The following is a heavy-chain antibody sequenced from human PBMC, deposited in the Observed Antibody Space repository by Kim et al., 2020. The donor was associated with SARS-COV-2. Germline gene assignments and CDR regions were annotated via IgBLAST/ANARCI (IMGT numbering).Heavy chain of an antibody. J-gene: IGHJ3*02. CDR3: AREHSGSYRSPAAFDI. V-gene: IGHV1-69*13. CDR2: IIPIFGTA. D-gene: IGHD1-26*01. Sequence: SVKVSCKASGGTFSSYAISWVRQAPGQGLEWMGGIIPIFGTANYAQKFQGRVTITADESTSTAYMELSSLRSEDTAVYYCAREHSGSYRSPAAFDIWGQGTMVTVSS. CDR1: GGTFSSYA.